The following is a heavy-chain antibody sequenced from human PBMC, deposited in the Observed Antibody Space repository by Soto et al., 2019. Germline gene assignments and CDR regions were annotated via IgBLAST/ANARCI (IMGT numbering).Heavy chain of an antibody. CDR3: ARQRCSGGSCPEGYFQH. CDR1: GGSISSGGYY. CDR2: IYYSRST. J-gene: IGHJ1*01. D-gene: IGHD2-15*01. Sequence: QVQLQESGPGLVKPSQTLSLTCTVSGGSISSGGYYWSWIRQHPGKGLEWIGYIYYSRSTYYNPSLKSRVTISVDTSKNQFSLKLSSVTAADTVVYYCARQRCSGGSCPEGYFQHWGQGTLVTVSS. V-gene: IGHV4-31*03.